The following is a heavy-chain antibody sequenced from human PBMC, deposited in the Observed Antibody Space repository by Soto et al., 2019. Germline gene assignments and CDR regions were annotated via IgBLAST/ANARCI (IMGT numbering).Heavy chain of an antibody. CDR3: ARGPMAVGAITY. Sequence: GGSLTLSCAAYGFTFNTYSMNWVRQATGKGLEWVSYISSSVNTIKYADSVKGRFTISRDNAKNSLYLQMNSLRAEDTAVYYCARGPMAVGAITYWCEGTLVTVSS. J-gene: IGHJ4*02. D-gene: IGHD1-26*01. V-gene: IGHV3-48*01. CDR2: ISSSVNTI. CDR1: GFTFNTYS.